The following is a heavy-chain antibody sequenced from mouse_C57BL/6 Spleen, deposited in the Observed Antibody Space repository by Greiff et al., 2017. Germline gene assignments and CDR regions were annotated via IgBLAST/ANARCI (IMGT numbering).Heavy chain of an antibody. D-gene: IGHD1-1*01. J-gene: IGHJ3*01. Sequence: EVKLQESGAELVRPGASVKLSCTASGFNIKDDYMHWVKQRPEQGLEWIGWIDPENGDTEYASKFQGKATITADTSSNTAYLQLSSLTSEDTAVYYCTTEVTTVVAPFAYWGQGTLVTVSA. V-gene: IGHV14-4*01. CDR3: TTEVTTVVAPFAY. CDR2: IDPENGDT. CDR1: GFNIKDDY.